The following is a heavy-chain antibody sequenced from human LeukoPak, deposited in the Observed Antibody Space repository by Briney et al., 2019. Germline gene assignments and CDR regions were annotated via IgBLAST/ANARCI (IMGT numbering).Heavy chain of an antibody. CDR2: IYGDDFDT. CDR3: ARSEWLLPRGGFDF. D-gene: IGHD3-3*01. J-gene: IGHJ4*02. CDR1: GYTFGNYW. V-gene: IGHV5-51*01. Sequence: GESLKISCQASGYTFGNYWIGWVRQKSGKGLEWMGIIYGDDFDTGYSPSFQGQVTISADKSNRTAYLHWSSLKASDTAIYFCARSEWLLPRGGFDFWGQGTRVVVSS.